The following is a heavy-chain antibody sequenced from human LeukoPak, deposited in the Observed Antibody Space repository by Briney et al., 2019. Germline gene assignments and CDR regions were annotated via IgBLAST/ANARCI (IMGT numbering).Heavy chain of an antibody. V-gene: IGHV3-7*03. J-gene: IGHJ4*02. Sequence: GGSLRLSCAASGFTFSKFWMSWVRQAPGKGLKWVANIKQDGSVKYYVDSVKGRFTISRGNAENSLYLQMNSLRVEDTAVYYCATSTEAAGSDWGQGTLVTVSS. CDR2: IKQDGSVK. D-gene: IGHD6-13*01. CDR3: ATSTEAAGSD. CDR1: GFTFSKFW.